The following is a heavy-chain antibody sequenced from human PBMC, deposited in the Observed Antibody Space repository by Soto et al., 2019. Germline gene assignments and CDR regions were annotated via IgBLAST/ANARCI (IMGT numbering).Heavy chain of an antibody. CDR3: ASPYPRVRGVISHYYYYGMDV. CDR2: ISGSGGST. CDR1: GFTFSSYA. D-gene: IGHD3-10*01. J-gene: IGHJ6*02. V-gene: IGHV3-23*01. Sequence: GGSLRLSCAASGFTFSSYAMSWVRQAPGKGLEWVSAISGSGGSTYYADSVKGRFTISRDNSKNTLYLQMNSLRAEDTAVYYCASPYPRVRGVISHYYYYGMDVWGQGTTVTVSS.